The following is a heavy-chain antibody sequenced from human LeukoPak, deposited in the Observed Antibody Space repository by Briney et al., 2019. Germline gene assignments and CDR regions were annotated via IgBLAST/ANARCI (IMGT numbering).Heavy chain of an antibody. CDR1: GYTFTGYY. D-gene: IGHD3-16*01. CDR2: INPNSGGT. Sequence: ASVKVSCKASGYTFTGYYMHWVRQAPGQGLEWMGWINPNSGGTNYAQKFQGRVTTTRDTSISTAYMELSRLRSDDTAVYYCARAPRLRRTAYYYYYGMDVWGQGTTVTVSS. J-gene: IGHJ6*02. V-gene: IGHV1-2*02. CDR3: ARAPRLRRTAYYYYYGMDV.